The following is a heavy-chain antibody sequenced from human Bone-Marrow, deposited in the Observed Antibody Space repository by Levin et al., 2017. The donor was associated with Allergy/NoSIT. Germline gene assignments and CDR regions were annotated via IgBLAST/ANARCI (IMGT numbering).Heavy chain of an antibody. D-gene: IGHD6-19*01. CDR3: AKDSHRGYSSGWTADY. Sequence: GGSLRLSCAASGFTFSSYAMSWVRQAPGKGLEWFPAISGSGGSTYYADSVKGRFTISRDNSKNTLYLQMNSLRAEDTAVYYCAKDSHRGYSSGWTADYWGQGTLVTVSS. CDR1: GFTFSSYA. J-gene: IGHJ4*02. V-gene: IGHV3-23*01. CDR2: ISGSGGST.